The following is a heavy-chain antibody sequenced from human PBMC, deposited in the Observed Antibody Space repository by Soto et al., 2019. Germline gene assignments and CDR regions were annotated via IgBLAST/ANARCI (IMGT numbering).Heavy chain of an antibody. V-gene: IGHV1-46*03. CDR3: ASNPVVAAPAYYYYHYMDV. CDR2: INPSGGST. Sequence: GASVKVSCKASGYTFTSYYMHWVRQAPGQGLEWMGIINPSGGSTSYAQKFQGRVTMTRDTSTSTVYMELSSLRSEDTAVYYCASNPVVAAPAYYYYHYMDVWGKGTTVTVSS. CDR1: GYTFTSYY. D-gene: IGHD2-15*01. J-gene: IGHJ6*03.